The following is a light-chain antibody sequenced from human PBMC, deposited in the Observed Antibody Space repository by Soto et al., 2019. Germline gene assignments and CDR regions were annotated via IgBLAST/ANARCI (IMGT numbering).Light chain of an antibody. CDR3: QQYNNWPPYT. CDR1: QSVSSN. V-gene: IGKV3-15*01. Sequence: EIVMTQYPVTVSVSPGERATLSCRASQSVSSNLAWYQQKCGQAPRLLIYGASTRATGIPARFSGNGSGTEFTLTISSLQSEDFAIYYCQQYNNWPPYTFGQGTKLEIK. CDR2: GAS. J-gene: IGKJ2*01.